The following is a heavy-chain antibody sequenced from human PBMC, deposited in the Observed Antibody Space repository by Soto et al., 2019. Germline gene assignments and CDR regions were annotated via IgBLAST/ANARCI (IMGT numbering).Heavy chain of an antibody. J-gene: IGHJ5*02. D-gene: IGHD2-2*01. Sequence: SETLSLTCTVSGGSISSYYWSWIRQPAGKGLEWIGRIYTSGSTNYNPSLKSRVTMSVDTSKNQFCLKLCSVTAADTAVYYCARVRGVVVVPAAAEDWFDPRGQGTLVTVSS. CDR1: GGSISSYY. CDR3: ARVRGVVVVPAAAEDWFDP. CDR2: IYTSGST. V-gene: IGHV4-4*07.